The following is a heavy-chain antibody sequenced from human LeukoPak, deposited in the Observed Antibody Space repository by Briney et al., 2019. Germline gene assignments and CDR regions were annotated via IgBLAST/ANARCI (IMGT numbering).Heavy chain of an antibody. V-gene: IGHV3-30*02. Sequence: GGSLRLSCEASGFTFSSYDMHWVRQAPGKGLEWVAFIRYDGGYTYYADSVKGRFTISRDNSKNTLYLQMNSLRAEDTAVYYCANLLRWEPYWGQGTLVTVSS. CDR2: IRYDGGYT. CDR3: ANLLRWEPY. J-gene: IGHJ4*02. CDR1: GFTFSSYD. D-gene: IGHD4-23*01.